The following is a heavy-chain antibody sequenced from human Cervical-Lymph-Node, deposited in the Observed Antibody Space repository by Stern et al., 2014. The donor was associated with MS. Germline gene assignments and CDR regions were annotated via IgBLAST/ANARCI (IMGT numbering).Heavy chain of an antibody. V-gene: IGHV1-46*03. CDR2: INPSGGFT. CDR1: EYTLSSFF. CDR3: ASARNTAFDI. J-gene: IGHJ3*02. Sequence: VQLVESGAEVKKPGASVQVSCKASEYTLSSFFMHWIRQAPGQGLEWMGVINPSGGFTTYAQRFQGRFTMTRDTSTSTVFMKLSSLTSEDTAVYYCASARNTAFDIWGQGTSVIVSS.